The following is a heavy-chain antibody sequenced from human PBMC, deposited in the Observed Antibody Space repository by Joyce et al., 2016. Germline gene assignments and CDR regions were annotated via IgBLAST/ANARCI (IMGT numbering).Heavy chain of an antibody. Sequence: QLQLQESGPGLVKPSETLSLSCTVSGGSISSSTYYWGWIRQPPRKGLEWIGSVYYSGSTYYNPSLKSRVTISVDTSKNQISLKLTSVTAADTAVYYCARSFFYCSGGSCFSGEWFDPWGQGTLVTVSS. J-gene: IGHJ5*02. CDR2: VYYSGST. V-gene: IGHV4-39*07. CDR1: GGSISSSTYY. CDR3: ARSFFYCSGGSCFSGEWFDP. D-gene: IGHD2-15*01.